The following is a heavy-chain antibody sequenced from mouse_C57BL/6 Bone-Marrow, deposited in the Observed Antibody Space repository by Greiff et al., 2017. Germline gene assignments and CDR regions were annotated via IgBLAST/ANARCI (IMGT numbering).Heavy chain of an antibody. Sequence: EVKLQESGPELVKPGASVKISCKASGYSFTDYNMNWVKQSNGKSLEWIGVINPNYGTTSYNQKFKGKATLTADKSSSTAYMELRSLTSEDSAVYFCARYYYGSSLLAYWGQGTLVTVSA. V-gene: IGHV1-39*01. D-gene: IGHD1-1*01. CDR3: ARYYYGSSLLAY. J-gene: IGHJ3*01. CDR1: GYSFTDYN. CDR2: INPNYGTT.